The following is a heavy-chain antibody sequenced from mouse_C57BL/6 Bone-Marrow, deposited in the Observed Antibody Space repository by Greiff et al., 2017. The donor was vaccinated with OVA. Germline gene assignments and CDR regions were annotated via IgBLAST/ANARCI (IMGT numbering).Heavy chain of an antibody. Sequence: EVQVVESGGGLVKPGGSLKLSCAASGFTFSDYGMHWVRQAPETGLEWVAYISSGSSTIYYADTVTGGFTISRDNAKNTLFLQMTSLRSEDTARYYCARRIYYGNYAYFDVWGTGTTVTVSS. J-gene: IGHJ1*03. V-gene: IGHV5-17*01. CDR1: GFTFSDYG. D-gene: IGHD2-1*01. CDR2: ISSGSSTI. CDR3: ARRIYYGNYAYFDV.